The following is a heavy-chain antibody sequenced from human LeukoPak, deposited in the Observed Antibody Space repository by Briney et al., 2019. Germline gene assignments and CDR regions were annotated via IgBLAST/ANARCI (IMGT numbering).Heavy chain of an antibody. CDR1: GFTFSSYE. CDR2: ISSSGSTI. CDR3: ARADGSGTYYSHYYYYYMDV. Sequence: GGSLRLSCAASGFTFSSYEMNWVRQAPGKGLEWVSYISSSGSTIYYADSVKGRFTISRDNAKNSLYLQMNSLRAEDTAVYYCARADGSGTYYSHYYYYYMDVWGKGTTVTISS. D-gene: IGHD3-10*01. J-gene: IGHJ6*03. V-gene: IGHV3-48*03.